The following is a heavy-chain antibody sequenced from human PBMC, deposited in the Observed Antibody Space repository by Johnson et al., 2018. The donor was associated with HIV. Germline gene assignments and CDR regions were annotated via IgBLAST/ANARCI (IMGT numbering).Heavy chain of an antibody. Sequence: VQLVESGGGVVRPGGSLRLSCAASGFTFDDYGMSWVRQAPGKGLEWVSGISWNGGNTDYADSVKGRFTISRDNSKNTLYLQMNSVRAEDTAVYYCARGLGSRSAFDIWGQGTMVTVSS. V-gene: IGHV3-20*04. D-gene: IGHD2-2*01. CDR2: ISWNGGNT. CDR1: GFTFDDYG. CDR3: ARGLGSRSAFDI. J-gene: IGHJ3*02.